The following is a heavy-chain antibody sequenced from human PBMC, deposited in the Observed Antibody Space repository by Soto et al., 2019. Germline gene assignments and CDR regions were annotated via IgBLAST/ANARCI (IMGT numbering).Heavy chain of an antibody. J-gene: IGHJ4*02. CDR3: AREPPYPSYCSSIRCYADYFDY. D-gene: IGHD2-2*01. V-gene: IGHV3-33*01. Sequence: ESGGGVVPPGRSLRLSCAASGFTFSSYGMHWVRQAPGKGLEWVAVIWYDGSNKYYADSVKGRFTISRDNSKNTLYLQMNSLIAEDTAVYYCAREPPYPSYCSSIRCYADYFDYWGQGTLVTVSS. CDR2: IWYDGSNK. CDR1: GFTFSSYG.